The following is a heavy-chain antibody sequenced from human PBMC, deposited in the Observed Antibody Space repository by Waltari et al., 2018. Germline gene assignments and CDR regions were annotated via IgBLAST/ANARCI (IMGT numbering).Heavy chain of an antibody. CDR2: ISANARRQ. Sequence: QVQLVESGGGVVEPGRSLRLSCAASGFIFTKNGMHWVRKAPGKGLGWVAHISANARRQFYADSVKGRFSVSRDNSKNTVYLQMNSLRGEDTAVYFCAKDRAKSWAFDYWGQGILVSVSS. D-gene: IGHD2-15*01. V-gene: IGHV3-30*18. J-gene: IGHJ4*02. CDR3: AKDRAKSWAFDY. CDR1: GFIFTKNG.